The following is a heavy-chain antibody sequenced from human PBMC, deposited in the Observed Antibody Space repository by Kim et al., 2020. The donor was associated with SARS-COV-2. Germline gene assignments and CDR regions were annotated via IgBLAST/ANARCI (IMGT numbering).Heavy chain of an antibody. CDR3: VKDGSSWYNPWYFQH. V-gene: IGHV3-64D*09. D-gene: IGHD6-13*01. Sequence: DSVKGRLTISRDKSKHTLYLQMSRLRAEDTAVYYCVKDGSSWYNPWYFQHWGQGTLVTVSS. J-gene: IGHJ1*01.